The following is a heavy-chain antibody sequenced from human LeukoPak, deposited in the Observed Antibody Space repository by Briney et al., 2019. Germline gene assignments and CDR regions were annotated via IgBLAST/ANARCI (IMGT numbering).Heavy chain of an antibody. CDR3: ARDGYRWNGMDV. CDR2: ISSSSSYI. J-gene: IGHJ6*02. Sequence: GGSLRLSCAASGFTFSSYSMNWVRQAPGKGLEWVSSISSSSSYIYYADSVKGRLTISRDNAKNSLYLQMNSLRAEDTAVYYCARDGYRWNGMDVWGQGTTVTVSS. V-gene: IGHV3-21*01. D-gene: IGHD6-25*01. CDR1: GFTFSSYS.